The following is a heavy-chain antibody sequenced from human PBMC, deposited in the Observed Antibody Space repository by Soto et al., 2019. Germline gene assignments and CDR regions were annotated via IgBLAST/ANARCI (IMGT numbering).Heavy chain of an antibody. CDR1: GFTFSSYS. V-gene: IGHV3-23*01. J-gene: IGHJ4*02. CDR2: ISGSGGST. D-gene: IGHD3-9*01. CDR3: AKGLYYDILTGYFPNSPFDY. Sequence: LRLSCAASGFTFSSYSMSWVRQAPWKGLEWVSAISGSGGSTYYADSVKGRFTISRDNSKNTLYLQMNSLRAEDTAVYYCAKGLYYDILTGYFPNSPFDYWGQGTLVTVSS.